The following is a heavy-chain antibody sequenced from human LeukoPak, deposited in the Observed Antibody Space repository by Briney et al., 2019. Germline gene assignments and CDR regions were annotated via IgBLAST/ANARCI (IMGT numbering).Heavy chain of an antibody. Sequence: ASVKGSCKASGYTFTGYYLHWVRQAPGQGLEWMGWINPNSGGTNYAQKFQGRVTMTRDTSISTAYMELSRLTSDDTAVYYCARDDGFCRGVACYGKFDYWGQGTLVTVSS. J-gene: IGHJ4*02. CDR3: ARDDGFCRGVACYGKFDY. CDR2: INPNSGGT. D-gene: IGHD2-15*01. V-gene: IGHV1-2*02. CDR1: GYTFTGYY.